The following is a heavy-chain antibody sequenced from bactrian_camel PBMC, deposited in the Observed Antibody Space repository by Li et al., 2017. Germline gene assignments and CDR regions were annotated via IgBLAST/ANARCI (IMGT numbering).Heavy chain of an antibody. V-gene: IGHV3S54*01. D-gene: IGHD5*01. CDR2: IHAYTGMT. Sequence: VQLVESGGGSVQTGGSLRLSCQVSGYLYGGNCLGWFRQAPGKEREGVASIHAYTGMTAYAESVKGRFTISRDNDKNTVFLQMDSLKPEDTAMYYCGADYPGFHRPEGCDLDFPYKGQGTQVTVS. CDR1: GYLYGGNC. J-gene: IGHJ4*01.